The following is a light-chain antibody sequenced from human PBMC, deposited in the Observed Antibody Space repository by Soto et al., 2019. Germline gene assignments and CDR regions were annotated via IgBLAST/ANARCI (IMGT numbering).Light chain of an antibody. Sequence: EIVLTQSPATLSLSPGEGATLSCRASQSVSSDLGWYQQKPGQAPRLIIYDASNRATGIPARFSGSGSGTDFTVTISSLDPEDFAVYYCHQRTTWPPTFGGGTKVEIK. CDR3: HQRTTWPPT. CDR1: QSVSSD. V-gene: IGKV3-11*01. J-gene: IGKJ4*01. CDR2: DAS.